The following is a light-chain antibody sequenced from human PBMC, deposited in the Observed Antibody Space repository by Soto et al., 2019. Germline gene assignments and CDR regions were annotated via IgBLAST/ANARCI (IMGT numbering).Light chain of an antibody. CDR2: DVN. CDR3: SSFSTPGTFYV. V-gene: IGLV2-14*01. J-gene: IGLJ1*01. CDR1: SKDVGGYNY. Sequence: QSALTQPASVSGFPGQSITISCTGTSKDVGGYNYVSWYQKHPGKAPKLKIYDVNKRPSGVSNRFSGSKSGNTASLTISRSQAGEGADYYCSSFSTPGTFYVFGTGTKVTVL.